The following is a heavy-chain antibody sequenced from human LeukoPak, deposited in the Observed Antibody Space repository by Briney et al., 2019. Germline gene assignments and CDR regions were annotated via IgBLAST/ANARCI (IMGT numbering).Heavy chain of an antibody. Sequence: GGSLRLSCAASGFTFSSYAMSWVRQAPGKGLEWVSAISGSGGSTYYADSVKGRFTISRDNSKNTLYLQMNSLRAEDTAVYYCASYSALAYCGGDCYRPPSYYFDYWGQGTLVTVSS. CDR2: ISGSGGST. CDR1: GFTFSSYA. D-gene: IGHD2-21*02. J-gene: IGHJ4*02. CDR3: ASYSALAYCGGDCYRPPSYYFDY. V-gene: IGHV3-23*01.